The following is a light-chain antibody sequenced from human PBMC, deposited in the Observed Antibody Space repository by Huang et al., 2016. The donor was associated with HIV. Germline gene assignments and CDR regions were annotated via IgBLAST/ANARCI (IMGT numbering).Light chain of an antibody. CDR3: QQTFSTPPYT. CDR1: QSIGNY. J-gene: IGKJ2*01. Sequence: DIQLTQSPSSLSASLGDKVTITCRASQSIGNYLNWYQQKPGKAPKLLIYAASTLHSGVPSTFRCSGSGTDFTLTISGLQSEDFATYYCQQTFSTPPYTFGQGTKLEIK. V-gene: IGKV1-39*01. CDR2: AAS.